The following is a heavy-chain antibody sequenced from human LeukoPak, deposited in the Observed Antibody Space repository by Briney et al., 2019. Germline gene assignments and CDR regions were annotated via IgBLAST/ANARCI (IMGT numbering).Heavy chain of an antibody. CDR2: ISAYNGNT. CDR3: ARAGYDSSGYPNLPFDY. Sequence: ASVKVSCTASGYTFTSYGISWVRQAPGQGLEWMGWISAYNGNTNYAQKLQGRVTMTTDTSTSTAYMELRSLRSDDTAVYYCARAGYDSSGYPNLPFDYWGQGTLVTVSS. CDR1: GYTFTSYG. D-gene: IGHD3-22*01. J-gene: IGHJ4*02. V-gene: IGHV1-18*01.